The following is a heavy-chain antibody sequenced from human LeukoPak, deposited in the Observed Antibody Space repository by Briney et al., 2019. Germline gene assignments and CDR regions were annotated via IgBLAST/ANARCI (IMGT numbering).Heavy chain of an antibody. J-gene: IGHJ3*02. CDR2: IHSSSSSI. CDR3: ARDRLGARSFDI. Sequence: PGGSLRLSRAASGFTFSTYIMNWVRQAPGKGLEWISYIHSSSSSIYYADSVKGRFTISRDNAKNSLYLQMNSLRDEDTAVYFCARDRLGARSFDIWGQGTVVTVSS. D-gene: IGHD7-27*01. CDR1: GFTFSTYI. V-gene: IGHV3-48*02.